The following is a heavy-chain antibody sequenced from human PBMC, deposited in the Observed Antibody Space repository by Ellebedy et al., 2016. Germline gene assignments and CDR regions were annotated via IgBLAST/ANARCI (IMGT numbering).Heavy chain of an antibody. D-gene: IGHD4-17*01. Sequence: GESLKISXVASGFTFRNFFMSWVRQAPGGGLEWISTISGDGDITFSADSVKGRFTISRDNSRNTLYLQMNSLRAEDTAVYYCYYGHYSGSWGQGTLVTVSS. CDR2: ISGDGDIT. V-gene: IGHV3-23*01. J-gene: IGHJ4*02. CDR3: YYGHYSGS. CDR1: GFTFRNFF.